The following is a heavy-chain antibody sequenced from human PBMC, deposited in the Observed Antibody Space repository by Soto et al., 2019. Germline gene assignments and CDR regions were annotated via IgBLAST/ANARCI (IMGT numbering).Heavy chain of an antibody. D-gene: IGHD3-9*01. J-gene: IGHJ5*02. CDR3: ARDLTYYDIVTGGRSGANWFDP. CDR2: ISAYNGNT. Sequence: QVQLVQSGAEVKKPGASVKVSCKASGYTFTSYGISWVRQAPGQGLEWMGWISAYNGNTNYAQKLQGRVTMTTDTSTSTAYMELRSLRSDDTAVYYCARDLTYYDIVTGGRSGANWFDPWGQGTLVTVSS. V-gene: IGHV1-18*01. CDR1: GYTFTSYG.